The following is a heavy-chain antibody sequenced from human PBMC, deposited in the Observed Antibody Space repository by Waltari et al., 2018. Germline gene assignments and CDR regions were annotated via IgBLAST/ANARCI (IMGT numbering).Heavy chain of an antibody. J-gene: IGHJ2*01. V-gene: IGHV3-20*01. CDR1: GFNFEAYG. CDR2: ISRKGGSE. CDR3: VREHYHLGYLDL. Sequence: EVQLVESGGRLVRPGGSLRLFCAASGFNFEAYGMTWVRQAPGKGLGWVSGISRKGGSEGYGDALKGRFNISRDNAKNSLCLEINNLRVDDTALYHCVREHYHLGYLDLWGRGTLVTVSS. D-gene: IGHD2-2*01.